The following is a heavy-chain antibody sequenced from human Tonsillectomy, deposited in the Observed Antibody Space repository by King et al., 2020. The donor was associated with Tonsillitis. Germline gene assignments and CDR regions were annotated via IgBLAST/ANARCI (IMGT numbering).Heavy chain of an antibody. CDR1: GFTVSNNY. V-gene: IGHV3-53*04. J-gene: IGHJ6*01. CDR3: ASGAAYECEGVDG. CDR2: IYNGGST. Sequence: EVQLVESGGGLVQPGGSLRLSCAASGFTVSNNYMSWVRQAPGKGLEWVSVIYNGGSTYYADSVKGRFTISRHNSKNTLYLQMNSLRAEDTAVYYCASGAAYECEGVDGWGQGATVSVSS. D-gene: IGHD1-26*01.